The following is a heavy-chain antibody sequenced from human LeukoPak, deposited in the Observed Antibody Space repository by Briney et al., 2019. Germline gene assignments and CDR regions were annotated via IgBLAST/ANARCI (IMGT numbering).Heavy chain of an antibody. Sequence: GASVKVSCKASGYTFTGYYMHWVRQAPGQGLEWMGWINPNSGGTNYAQRFQGRVTMTRDTSISTAYMELSRLRSDDTAVYYCARGASGVYTVTTSWFDPWGQGTPVTVSS. J-gene: IGHJ5*02. D-gene: IGHD4-17*01. V-gene: IGHV1-2*02. CDR3: ARGASGVYTVTTSWFDP. CDR2: INPNSGGT. CDR1: GYTFTGYY.